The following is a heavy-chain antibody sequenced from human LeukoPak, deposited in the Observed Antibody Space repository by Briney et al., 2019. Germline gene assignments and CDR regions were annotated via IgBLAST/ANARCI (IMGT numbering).Heavy chain of an antibody. J-gene: IGHJ4*02. CDR3: ARYSLRSNWLFDY. Sequence: ASVKVSCKASGYTFTSYYMHWVRQAPGQGLEWMGIINPSGGSTSYAQKFQGRVTMTRDTSISTLYLDLSSLRSDDTAVYYCARYSLRSNWLFDYWGQGTLVTVSS. CDR1: GYTFTSYY. D-gene: IGHD1-1*01. V-gene: IGHV1-46*01. CDR2: INPSGGST.